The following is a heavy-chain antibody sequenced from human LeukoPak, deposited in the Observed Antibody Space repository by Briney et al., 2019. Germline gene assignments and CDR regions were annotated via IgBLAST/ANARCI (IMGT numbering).Heavy chain of an antibody. CDR2: ISASGDST. CDR3: AKEPREYCSSTSCPHWFDS. J-gene: IGHJ5*01. D-gene: IGHD2-2*01. Sequence: GGSLRLSCAAAAFTFNNYAMSWVRQPPGNGLEWVLAISASGDSTYYADSVEGRFTISRDNSENTLFLQMNSLRAEDTAVYYCAKEPREYCSSTSCPHWFDSWGQGTLVTVSS. CDR1: AFTFNNYA. V-gene: IGHV3-23*01.